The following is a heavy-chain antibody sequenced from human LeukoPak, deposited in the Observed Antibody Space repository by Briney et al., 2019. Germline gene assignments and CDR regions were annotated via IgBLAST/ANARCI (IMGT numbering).Heavy chain of an antibody. CDR1: GYSISSGYY. V-gene: IGHV4-38-2*02. CDR3: ARSITRGAFDI. J-gene: IGHJ3*02. D-gene: IGHD2-2*01. Sequence: SETLSLTCTVSGYSISSGYYWGWIRQPPGKGLEWIGSIYHSGSTYYNPSLKSRVTISVDTSKNQFSLKLSSVTAADTAVYYCARSITRGAFDIWGQGTMVTVSS. CDR2: IYHSGST.